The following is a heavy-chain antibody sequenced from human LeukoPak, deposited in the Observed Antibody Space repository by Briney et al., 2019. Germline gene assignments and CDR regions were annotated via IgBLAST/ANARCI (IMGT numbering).Heavy chain of an antibody. CDR3: AKLQWLVRYLGDAFDI. CDR2: ISGSGGST. Sequence: GGSLRLSCAASGFTFSSYAMSWVRQAPGKGLEWVSAISGSGGSTYYADSVKGRFTISSDNSKNTLYLQMNSLRAEDTAVYYCAKLQWLVRYLGDAFDIWGQGTMVTVSS. CDR1: GFTFSSYA. V-gene: IGHV3-23*01. J-gene: IGHJ3*02. D-gene: IGHD6-19*01.